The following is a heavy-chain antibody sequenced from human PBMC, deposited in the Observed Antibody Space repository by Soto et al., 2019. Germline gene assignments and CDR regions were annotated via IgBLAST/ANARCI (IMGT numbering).Heavy chain of an antibody. Sequence: GGSLRLSCAASEFTFSSYWMTWVRQAPGKGLEWVANIKQDGTEKYYVDSVKGRFTISRDNAKNSLYLQMNSLRAEDTAVYYCAREVHCGGDCYSYFNYWGQGTLVTVSS. V-gene: IGHV3-7*04. CDR3: AREVHCGGDCYSYFNY. J-gene: IGHJ4*02. D-gene: IGHD2-21*02. CDR1: EFTFSSYW. CDR2: IKQDGTEK.